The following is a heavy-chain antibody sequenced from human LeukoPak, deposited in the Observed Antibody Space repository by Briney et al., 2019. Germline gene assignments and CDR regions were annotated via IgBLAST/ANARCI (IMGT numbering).Heavy chain of an antibody. J-gene: IGHJ1*01. Sequence: SETLSLTCTVSGGSISSYYWSWIRQPPGKGLEWIGHIYYSGSTNYNPSLKSRVTISVDTSKNQFSLKLSSVSAADTAVYYCARHRGDSSSWYFQHWGQGTLVTVSS. CDR2: IYYSGST. CDR3: ARHRGDSSSWYFQH. V-gene: IGHV4-59*08. CDR1: GGSISSYY. D-gene: IGHD6-6*01.